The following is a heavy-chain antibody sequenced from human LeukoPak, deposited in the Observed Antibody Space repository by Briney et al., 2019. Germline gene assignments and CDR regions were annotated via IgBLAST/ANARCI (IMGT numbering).Heavy chain of an antibody. CDR2: VIPIFGTA. V-gene: IGHV1-69*01. CDR1: GGTFSSYA. D-gene: IGHD3-3*01. Sequence: ASVKVSCKASGGTFSSYAISWVRQAPGQGLEWVGGVIPIFGTANYAQKFQGRVTITADESTSTAYMELSSLRSEDTAVYYCARSRSDFWSGYYSWFDPWGQGTLVTVSS. J-gene: IGHJ5*02. CDR3: ARSRSDFWSGYYSWFDP.